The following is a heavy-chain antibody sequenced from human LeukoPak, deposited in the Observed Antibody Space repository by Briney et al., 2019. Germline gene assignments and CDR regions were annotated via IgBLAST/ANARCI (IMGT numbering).Heavy chain of an antibody. D-gene: IGHD6-13*01. V-gene: IGHV4-59*01. CDR2: TYYSGST. CDR3: ARDRGSYSSSWGFDY. CDR1: GGSISSYY. J-gene: IGHJ4*02. Sequence: SETLSLTCTVSGGSISSYYWSWIRQPPGKGLECVAYTYYSGSTNYNPSLKSRVTISVDTSKNQFSLKLSSVTAADTAVYYCARDRGSYSSSWGFDYWGQGTLVTVSS.